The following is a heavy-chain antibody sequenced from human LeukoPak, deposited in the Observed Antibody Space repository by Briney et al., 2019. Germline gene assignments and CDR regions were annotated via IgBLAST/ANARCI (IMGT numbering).Heavy chain of an antibody. J-gene: IGHJ4*02. CDR2: INPNSGGT. CDR1: GYTFTGYY. Sequence: ASVKVSCKASGYTFTGYYMHWMRQAPGQGLEWMGWINPNSGGTNYAQKFQGRVTMTRDTSISTAYMELSRLRSDDTAVYYCASPNYHYDSSGYSSFDYWGQGTLVTVSS. CDR3: ASPNYHYDSSGYSSFDY. V-gene: IGHV1-2*02. D-gene: IGHD3-22*01.